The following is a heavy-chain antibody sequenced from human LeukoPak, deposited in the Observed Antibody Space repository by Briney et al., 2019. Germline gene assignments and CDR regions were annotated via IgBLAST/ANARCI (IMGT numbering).Heavy chain of an antibody. Sequence: GGSLRLSCAASGFTFSSYGMHWVRQAPGKGLEWVAVIWYDGSNKYYADSVKGRFTISRDNSKNTLYLQMNSLRAEDTAVYYCARGPIGGNWFDPRGQGTLVTVSS. CDR3: ARGPIGGNWFDP. CDR1: GFTFSSYG. V-gene: IGHV3-33*01. D-gene: IGHD3-10*01. CDR2: IWYDGSNK. J-gene: IGHJ5*02.